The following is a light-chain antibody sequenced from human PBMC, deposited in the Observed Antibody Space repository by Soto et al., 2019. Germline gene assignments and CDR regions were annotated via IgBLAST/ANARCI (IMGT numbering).Light chain of an antibody. Sequence: IMMTQSPDTLSVSPGERVTLSCRASQSVSTNLAWYQHKPGQAPRLLIYGASTGASGIPVRFSGSGSGTEFTLTLSSLQHEDFAVYYCLQYKDWPRTFGQGTKVEIK. CDR2: GAS. J-gene: IGKJ1*01. V-gene: IGKV3-15*01. CDR3: LQYKDWPRT. CDR1: QSVSTN.